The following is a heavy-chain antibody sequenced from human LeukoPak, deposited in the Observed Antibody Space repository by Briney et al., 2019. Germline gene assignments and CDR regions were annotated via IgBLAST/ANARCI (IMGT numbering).Heavy chain of an antibody. CDR3: AARSPTQVPGTIHY. CDR2: IGGGGTT. Sequence: GGSLRLSCAASGFTFSSYAMSWVRQAPGKGPEWVSFIGGGGTTHYADSVKGRFTISRDNSKNTLYLQMNSLRAEDTALYYCAARSPTQVPGTIHYWGQGTLVTVSS. V-gene: IGHV3-23*01. J-gene: IGHJ4*02. CDR1: GFTFSSYA. D-gene: IGHD6-19*01.